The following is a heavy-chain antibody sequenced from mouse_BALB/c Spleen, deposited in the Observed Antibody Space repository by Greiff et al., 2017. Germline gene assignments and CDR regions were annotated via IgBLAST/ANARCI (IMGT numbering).Heavy chain of an antibody. D-gene: IGHD2-10*02. CDR2: IYPGDGDT. Sequence: VQLQQSGAEMVRPGSSVKISCKASGYAFSSYWMNWVKQRPGQGLEWIGQIYPGDGDTNYNGKFKGKATLTADKSSSTAYMQLSSLTSEDSAVYFCATYGNYAMDYWGQGTSVTVSS. CDR1: GYAFSSYW. V-gene: IGHV1-80*01. J-gene: IGHJ4*01. CDR3: ATYGNYAMDY.